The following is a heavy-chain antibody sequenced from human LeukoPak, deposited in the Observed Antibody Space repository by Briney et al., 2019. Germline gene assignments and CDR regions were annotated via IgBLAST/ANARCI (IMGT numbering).Heavy chain of an antibody. J-gene: IGHJ4*02. CDR1: GYSFISYW. CDR3: ARPVCTTTTCYGYYFDY. CDR2: IYPGDSDT. D-gene: IGHD2-2*01. V-gene: IGHV5-51*01. Sequence: GESLKISCKGSGYSFISYWIGWVRQMPGKGLEWMGIIYPGDSDTRYGPSSQGQVTISADKSISTAYLQWNSLKASDTAMYYCARPVCTTTTCYGYYFDYWGQGTLVTVSS.